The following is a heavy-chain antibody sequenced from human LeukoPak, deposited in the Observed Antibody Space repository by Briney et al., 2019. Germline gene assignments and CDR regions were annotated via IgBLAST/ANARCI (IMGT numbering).Heavy chain of an antibody. CDR2: INPAGDST. D-gene: IGHD3-3*01. CDR3: AKERPRGYDFWSGRSEALDI. J-gene: IGHJ3*02. CDR1: GDTFNTNY. Sequence: ASVKVSCKASGDTFNTNYVHWVRQAPGQGLEWMAIINPAGDSTTYAQKFQGRVTVTRDASTSTVYMELFSLISEDTAVYYCAKERPRGYDFWSGRSEALDIWGQGTMVAVS. V-gene: IGHV1-46*02.